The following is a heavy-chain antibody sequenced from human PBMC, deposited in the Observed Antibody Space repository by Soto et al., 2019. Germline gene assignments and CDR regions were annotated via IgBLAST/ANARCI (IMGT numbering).Heavy chain of an antibody. J-gene: IGHJ3*02. CDR3: ARDNYDSSGPNTGDAFDI. Sequence: QVQLVESGGGVVQPGRSLRLSCAASGFTFSSYAMHWVRQAPGKGLEWVAVISYDGSNKYYADSVKGRFTISRDNSKNTLYLQMNSLRAEDTAVYYCARDNYDSSGPNTGDAFDIWGQGTMVTVSS. D-gene: IGHD3-22*01. CDR1: GFTFSSYA. V-gene: IGHV3-30-3*01. CDR2: ISYDGSNK.